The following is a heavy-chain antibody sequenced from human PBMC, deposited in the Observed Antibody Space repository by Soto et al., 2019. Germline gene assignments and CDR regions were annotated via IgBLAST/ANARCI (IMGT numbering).Heavy chain of an antibody. V-gene: IGHV3-15*01. J-gene: IGHJ4*02. D-gene: IGHD6-19*01. Sequence: EVQLVESGGGLVKPGGSLRLSCAASGFTFSNAWMSWVRQAPGKGLEWVGRIKSKTDGGTTDYAAPVKGRFTISRDDAKNTLYLQMNSLKTEDTDVYYCTTGIAVAGVDYWGQGTLVTVSS. CDR1: GFTFSNAW. CDR2: IKSKTDGGTT. CDR3: TTGIAVAGVDY.